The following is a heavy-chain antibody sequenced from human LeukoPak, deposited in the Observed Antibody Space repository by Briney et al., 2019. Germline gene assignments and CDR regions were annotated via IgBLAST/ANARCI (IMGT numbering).Heavy chain of an antibody. Sequence: KPSETLSLTGTVSGGSISSTKDFWGWIRQPPGKGLEWIGTLYYSGSTYYNPSLKSRVTMSADTSKNQFSLKLSSVTAADTAVYFCARSEGHYDNSGFYSRIDYWGQGMLITVSS. J-gene: IGHJ4*02. CDR3: ARSEGHYDNSGFYSRIDY. CDR1: GGSISSTKDF. V-gene: IGHV4-39*01. D-gene: IGHD3-22*01. CDR2: LYYSGST.